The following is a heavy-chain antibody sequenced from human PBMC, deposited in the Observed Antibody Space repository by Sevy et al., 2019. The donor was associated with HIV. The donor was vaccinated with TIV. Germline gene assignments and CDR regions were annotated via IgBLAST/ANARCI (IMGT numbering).Heavy chain of an antibody. Sequence: ASVKVSCKASGYTFTSYGISWVRQAPGQGLEWMGWISAYNGNTNYAQKLQGRVTMTTDTSTSTAYMELRSLRSDDTAVYYCASCYYYDSSGYPEWEYFQHWGQGTLVTV. CDR1: GYTFTSYG. J-gene: IGHJ1*01. CDR3: ASCYYYDSSGYPEWEYFQH. D-gene: IGHD3-22*01. V-gene: IGHV1-18*01. CDR2: ISAYNGNT.